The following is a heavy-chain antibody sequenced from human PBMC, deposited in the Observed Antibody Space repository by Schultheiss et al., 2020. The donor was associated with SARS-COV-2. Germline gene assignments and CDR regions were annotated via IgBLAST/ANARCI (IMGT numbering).Heavy chain of an antibody. CDR3: ARDPAAAGTWDAFDI. V-gene: IGHV4-34*01. CDR1: GGSFSGYY. CDR2: INHSGST. D-gene: IGHD6-13*01. Sequence: SETLSLTCGVYGGSFSGYYWSWIRQPPGKGLEWVGEINHSGSTNYNPSLKSRVTISVDTSKNQFSLKLSSVTAADTAVYYCARDPAAAGTWDAFDIWGQGTMVTVSS. J-gene: IGHJ3*02.